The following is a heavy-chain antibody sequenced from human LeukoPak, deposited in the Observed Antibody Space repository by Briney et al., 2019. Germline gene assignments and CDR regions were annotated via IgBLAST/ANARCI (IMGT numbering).Heavy chain of an antibody. D-gene: IGHD4-11*01. Sequence: PGGPLRLSCAASELTFSSYAMSWVRQPPGRGVEWVSAITGSSDRTYYADSVKGRFTISRDNAKNSLYLQMNGLRAEDTAVYFCASLMTTVTIRDFWGQGTPVTVSS. CDR3: ASLMTTVTIRDF. J-gene: IGHJ4*02. CDR2: ITGSSDRT. CDR1: ELTFSSYA. V-gene: IGHV3-23*01.